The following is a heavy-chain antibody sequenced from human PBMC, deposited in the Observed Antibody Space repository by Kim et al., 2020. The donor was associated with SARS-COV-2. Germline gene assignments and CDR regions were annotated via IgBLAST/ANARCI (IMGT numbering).Heavy chain of an antibody. V-gene: IGHV1-2*06. D-gene: IGHD7-27*01. CDR1: GYSITDYQ. CDR3: ARDHNWGADY. CDR2: IITSSGGT. Sequence: ASVKVSCKTSGYSITDYQIHWVRQAPAQGLEWMGRIITSSGGTNYAQEFQGRVTMTRDTSISTVYMELSSLTSDDTAVYYCARDHNWGADYWGQGTPVTVSS. J-gene: IGHJ4*02.